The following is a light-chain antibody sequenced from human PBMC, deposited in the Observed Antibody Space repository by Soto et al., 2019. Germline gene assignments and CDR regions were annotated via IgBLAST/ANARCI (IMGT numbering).Light chain of an antibody. V-gene: IGLV2-8*01. Sequence: QSALTQPPSASGSPGQSITISCTGTSSDIGAYNYVSWYQQHPGKAPKLIIYEVTRRPSGVPDRFSGSKSGNTASLTVSGLQAEDETDYYCSSYSGSNTVLFGGGTKLPS. J-gene: IGLJ2*01. CDR3: SSYSGSNTVL. CDR2: EVT. CDR1: SSDIGAYNY.